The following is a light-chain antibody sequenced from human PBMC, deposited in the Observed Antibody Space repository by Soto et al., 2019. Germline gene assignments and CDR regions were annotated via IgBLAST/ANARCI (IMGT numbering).Light chain of an antibody. CDR2: EVS. J-gene: IGLJ1*01. Sequence: QSVLTQPASVSGSPGQSITISCTGTSSDVGGYNYVSWYQQHPGKAPKLMIYEVSNRPSGVSNRFSGSTSGNAASLTISGLQADDEADYFCCPSAPESTYVFGSGTKVTVL. V-gene: IGLV2-14*01. CDR3: CPSAPESTYV. CDR1: SSDVGGYNY.